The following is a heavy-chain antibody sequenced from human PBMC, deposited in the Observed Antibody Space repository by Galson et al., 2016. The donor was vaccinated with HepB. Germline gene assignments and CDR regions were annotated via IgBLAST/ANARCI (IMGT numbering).Heavy chain of an antibody. J-gene: IGHJ4*02. CDR2: IHSSSSTI. Sequence: SLRLSCAASGFTFSSFSMNWVRQAPGKGLEWVSYIHSSSSTIYYADSVKGRFTISRDNARNSLYLQMDCLRAEDTAVYYCATYSGSYRLGYWGRGTLVTVSS. CDR1: GFTFSSFS. D-gene: IGHD1-26*01. CDR3: ATYSGSYRLGY. V-gene: IGHV3-48*01.